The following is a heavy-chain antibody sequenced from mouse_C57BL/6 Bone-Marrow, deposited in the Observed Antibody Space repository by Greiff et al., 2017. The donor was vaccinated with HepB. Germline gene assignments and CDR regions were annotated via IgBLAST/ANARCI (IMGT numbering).Heavy chain of an antibody. Sequence: VQLQQSGAELVRPGASVKMSCKASGYTFTSYTMHWVKQRPGQGLEWIGYINPSSGYTKYNQKFKDKATLTEDKSSSTAYMQLSSLTSEDSAVYYCARGDPFDYWGQGTTLTVSS. CDR2: INPSSGYT. D-gene: IGHD3-3*01. CDR1: GYTFTSYT. J-gene: IGHJ2*01. CDR3: ARGDPFDY. V-gene: IGHV1-4*01.